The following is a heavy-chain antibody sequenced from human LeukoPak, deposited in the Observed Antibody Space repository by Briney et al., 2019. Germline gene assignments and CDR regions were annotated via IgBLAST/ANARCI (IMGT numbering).Heavy chain of an antibody. CDR3: ARRVRGVSFYYYNGMDV. V-gene: IGHV4-34*01. D-gene: IGHD3-10*01. J-gene: IGHJ6*02. CDR1: GGSFSDYY. Sequence: SETLSLTCAVYGGSFSDYYWTWIRQFPGKGLEWIGEINHSGATDYNPSLKSRVTISVDTSKNQFSLKVRSVTAADTAVYYCARRVRGVSFYYYNGMDVWGQGTTVTVSS. CDR2: INHSGAT.